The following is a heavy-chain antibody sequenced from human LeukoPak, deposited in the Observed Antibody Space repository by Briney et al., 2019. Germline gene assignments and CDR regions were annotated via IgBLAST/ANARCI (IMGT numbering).Heavy chain of an antibody. CDR3: AKSLLAASFDY. CDR1: GFTFSSYS. CDR2: VSTGSNYI. Sequence: GGSLRLSCTASGFTFSSYSLNWVRQAPGKGLEWVSSVSTGSNYIYYADSVKGRFTISRDNSKNTLYLQMNSLRAEDTAVYYCAKSLLAASFDYWGQGTLVTVSS. V-gene: IGHV3-21*01. J-gene: IGHJ4*02.